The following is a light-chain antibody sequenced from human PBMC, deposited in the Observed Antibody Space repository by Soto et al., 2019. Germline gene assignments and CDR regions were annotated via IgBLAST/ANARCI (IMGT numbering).Light chain of an antibody. CDR1: NSDVGGYHF. CDR2: DVS. Sequence: QSALTQPASVSGSPGQSITISCTGTNSDVGGYHFVSWYQHHLGKAPKLMIYDVSNRPSGVSNRFSGSKSGNTASLTISGLQAEDEADYYCSSYTSSSTRVVFGGGTKLTVL. J-gene: IGLJ2*01. V-gene: IGLV2-14*03. CDR3: SSYTSSSTRVV.